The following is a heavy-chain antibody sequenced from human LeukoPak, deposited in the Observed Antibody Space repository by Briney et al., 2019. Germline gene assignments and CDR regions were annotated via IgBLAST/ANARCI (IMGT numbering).Heavy chain of an antibody. CDR1: GGSISSSSYY. Sequence: SETLSLTCTVSGGSISSSSYYWGWIPQPPGKGLEGIGSNCHSGSTYSNPYLRSRITITVYTSKIHLSLTLVPGADAGAALYLCASSGYSYGWCYSWGQGTLVTVSS. CDR3: ASSGYSYGWCYS. J-gene: IGHJ4*02. V-gene: IGHV4-39*02. CDR2: NCHSGST. D-gene: IGHD5-18*01.